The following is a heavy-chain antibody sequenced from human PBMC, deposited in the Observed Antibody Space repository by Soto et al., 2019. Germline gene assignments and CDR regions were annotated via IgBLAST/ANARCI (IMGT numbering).Heavy chain of an antibody. V-gene: IGHV3-30*04. CDR3: VRDHVRLATPLDY. Sequence: QVQLVESGGGVVQPGTSLRLSCVASGFSFGSFAFHWVRQAPGKGLEWVSVLSQDGYTQSYTDSVKGRFSVSRDVSKRTLFLQMNSLRLEDTAVYYCVRDHVRLATPLDYWGQGTLVIVSA. CDR2: LSQDGYTQ. J-gene: IGHJ4*02. CDR1: GFSFGSFA. D-gene: IGHD5-12*01.